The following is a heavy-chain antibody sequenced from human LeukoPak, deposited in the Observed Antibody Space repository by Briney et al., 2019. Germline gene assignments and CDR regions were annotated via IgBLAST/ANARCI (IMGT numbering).Heavy chain of an antibody. D-gene: IGHD4-17*01. Sequence: PGGSQRLSCAASGFTFSSYAMNWVRQAPGKGLEVISSISSSGTPVYYADSVKGRFTISRDNARKSVYLEMNSLRAEDTAVYFCARGLNDYGDYRGFDHWGQGTLVTVSS. CDR1: GFTFSSYA. V-gene: IGHV3-48*03. J-gene: IGHJ4*02. CDR3: ARGLNDYGDYRGFDH. CDR2: ISSSGTPV.